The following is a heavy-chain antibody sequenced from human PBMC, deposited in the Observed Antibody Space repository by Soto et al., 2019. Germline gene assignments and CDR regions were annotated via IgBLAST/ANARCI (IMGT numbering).Heavy chain of an antibody. J-gene: IGHJ5*02. V-gene: IGHV4-39*01. CDR2: IYYSGST. D-gene: IGHD2-15*01. Sequence: SETLSLTCTVSGGYISSSSYYWGWIRQPPGKGLEWIGSIYYSGSTYYNPSLKSRVTISVDTSKNQFSLKLSSVTAADTAVYYCARHRTQYLVVVVAAVNWFDPWGQGTLVTVSS. CDR1: GGYISSSSYY. CDR3: ARHRTQYLVVVVAAVNWFDP.